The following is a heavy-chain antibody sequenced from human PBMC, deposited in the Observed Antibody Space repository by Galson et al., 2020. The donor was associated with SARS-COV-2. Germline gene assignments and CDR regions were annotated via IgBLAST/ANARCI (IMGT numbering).Heavy chain of an antibody. CDR3: ARDISTMIVLDAFDI. V-gene: IGHV1-18*01. J-gene: IGHJ3*02. CDR2: ISAYNGNT. Sequence: ASVKVSCKASGYTFTSYGISWVRQAPGQGLEWMGWISAYNGNTNYAQKLQGRVTMTTDTSTSTAYMELRSLRSDDTAVYYCARDISTMIVLDAFDIWGQGTMVTVSS. D-gene: IGHD3-22*01. CDR1: GYTFTSYG.